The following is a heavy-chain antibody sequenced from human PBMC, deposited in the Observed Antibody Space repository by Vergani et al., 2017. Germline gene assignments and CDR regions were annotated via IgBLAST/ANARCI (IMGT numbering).Heavy chain of an antibody. CDR3: ARVKWVVATPDAVDI. CDR2: IYYRGST. J-gene: IGHJ3*02. CDR1: GGSLSSYY. D-gene: IGHD5-12*01. Sequence: QVQLQESGPGLVKPSETLSLTCPVSGGSLSSYYWRWLRQPPGKGLEWIVYIYYRGSTNYNPSLKSRVTISVDTSENKFSLKLSSVTAADTAVYYWARVKWVVATPDAVDIWGQGTMVTVSS. V-gene: IGHV4-59*01.